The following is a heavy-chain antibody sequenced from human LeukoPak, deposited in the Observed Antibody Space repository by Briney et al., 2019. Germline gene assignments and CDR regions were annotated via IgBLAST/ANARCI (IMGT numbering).Heavy chain of an antibody. V-gene: IGHV3-48*03. CDR1: GFTFSSYE. CDR3: AREGYDILTGRPFDY. CDR2: ISYTGSNK. J-gene: IGHJ4*02. Sequence: PGGSLRLSCAASGFTFSSYEMNWVRQAPGKGLEWLSYISYTGSNKYYADSVKGRFTISRDNSKNTPYLQMNSLRAEDTAVYYCAREGYDILTGRPFDYWGQGTLVTVSS. D-gene: IGHD3-9*01.